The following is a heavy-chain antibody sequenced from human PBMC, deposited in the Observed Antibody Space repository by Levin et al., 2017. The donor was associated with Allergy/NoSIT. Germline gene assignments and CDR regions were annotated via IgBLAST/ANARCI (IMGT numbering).Heavy chain of an antibody. CDR2: ISSNGGST. V-gene: IGHV3-64*01. CDR1: GFTFSSYA. CDR3: ARGGWRDTVQEGYFDY. J-gene: IGHJ4*02. Sequence: GGSLRLSCAASGFTFSSYAMHWVRQAPGKGLEYVSAISSNGGSTYYANSVKGRFTISRDNSKNTLYLQMGSLRAEDMAVYYCARGGWRDTVQEGYFDYWGQGTLVTVSS. D-gene: IGHD5-18*01.